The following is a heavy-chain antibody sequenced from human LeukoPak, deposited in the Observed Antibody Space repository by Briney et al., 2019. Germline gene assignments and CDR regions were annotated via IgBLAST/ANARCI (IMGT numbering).Heavy chain of an antibody. V-gene: IGHV3-15*01. CDR3: TTSIVLTGSDY. J-gene: IGHJ4*02. Sequence: GGSLRLSCAASGFTFTDAWMTWVRQAPGKGLEWVGRIKSKIDGGTTDYAPPVKGRFTISRDDSKNMLYLQMNSLKTKDTAVYYCTTSIVLTGSDYWGQGTLATVSS. D-gene: IGHD2-15*01. CDR1: GFTFTDAW. CDR2: IKSKIDGGTT.